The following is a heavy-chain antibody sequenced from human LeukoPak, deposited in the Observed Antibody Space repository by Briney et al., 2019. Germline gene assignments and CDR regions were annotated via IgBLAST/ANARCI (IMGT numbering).Heavy chain of an antibody. Sequence: ASVKVSCKASGGTFSSYAISWVRQAPGQGLEWMGGIIPIFGTANYAQKFQGRVTITADKSTSTAYMGLSSLRSEDTAVYYCARGIFGGAYYYYYYMDVWGKGTTVTVSS. CDR2: IIPIFGTA. J-gene: IGHJ6*03. CDR3: ARGIFGGAYYYYYYMDV. D-gene: IGHD3-3*01. CDR1: GGTFSSYA. V-gene: IGHV1-69*06.